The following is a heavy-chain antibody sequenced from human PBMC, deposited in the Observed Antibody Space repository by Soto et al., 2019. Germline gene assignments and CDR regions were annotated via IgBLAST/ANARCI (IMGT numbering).Heavy chain of an antibody. CDR3: ARLDDFWSGYKEGYFDY. Sequence: SETLSLTCTVSGGSIISSSYYWGWIRQPPGKGLEWIGSIYYSGSTYYNPSLKSRVTISVDTSKNQFSLKLSSVTAADTAVYYCARLDDFWSGYKEGYFDYWGQGTLVTVSS. CDR2: IYYSGST. V-gene: IGHV4-39*01. CDR1: GGSIISSSYY. J-gene: IGHJ4*02. D-gene: IGHD3-3*01.